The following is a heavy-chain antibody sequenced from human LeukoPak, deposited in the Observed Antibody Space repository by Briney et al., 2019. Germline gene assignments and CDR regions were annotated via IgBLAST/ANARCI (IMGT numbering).Heavy chain of an antibody. CDR1: GYTFTGYY. CDR2: INPNSGGT. CDR3: ARVVRIAVAGTHFDY. V-gene: IGHV1-2*02. J-gene: IGHJ4*02. Sequence: EASVKVSCKASGYTFTGYYMHWVRQAPGQGLEWMGWINPNSGGTNYAQKFQGRVTMTRDTSISTAYMELSRLRSDDTAVYYCARVVRIAVAGTHFDYWGQGTLVTVSS. D-gene: IGHD6-19*01.